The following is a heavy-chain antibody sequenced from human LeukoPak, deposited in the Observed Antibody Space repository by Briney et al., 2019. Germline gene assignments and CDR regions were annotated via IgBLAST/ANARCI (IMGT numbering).Heavy chain of an antibody. Sequence: GESLKISCKGSGYSFTSYWIGWVRQMPGKGLEWMGIIYPGDSDTRYSPSFQGQVTISADKSISTAYLQWSSLKASDTAMYYCARHVPCGGDCSFQKNGAFDIWGQGTMVTVSS. CDR2: IYPGDSDT. V-gene: IGHV5-51*01. D-gene: IGHD2-21*02. CDR3: ARHVPCGGDCSFQKNGAFDI. CDR1: GYSFTSYW. J-gene: IGHJ3*02.